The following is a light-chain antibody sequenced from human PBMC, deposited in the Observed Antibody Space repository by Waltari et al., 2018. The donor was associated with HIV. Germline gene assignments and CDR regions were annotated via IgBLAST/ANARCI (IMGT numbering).Light chain of an antibody. CDR1: QSLSSNY. CDR3: QQYGSSPYT. Sequence: EIVLTLSPATLSLSPGDRAALPCSASQSLSSNYLVWYQQKPGQATRLLIYRASSRATGIPDRFSGIGSGTDFTITISRLEPEDFATYYCQQYGSSPYTFGQGTKVDIK. J-gene: IGKJ2*01. CDR2: RAS. V-gene: IGKV3-20*01.